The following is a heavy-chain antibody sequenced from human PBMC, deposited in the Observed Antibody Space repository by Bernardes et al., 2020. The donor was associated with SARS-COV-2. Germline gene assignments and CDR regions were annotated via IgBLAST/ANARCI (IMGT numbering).Heavy chain of an antibody. Sequence: GASLRLSCAASGFTFSSYGMHWVRQAPGKGLEWVAVISYDGSNKYYADSVKGRFTISRDNSKNTLYLQMNSLRAEDTAVYYCAKVFRPTTVVTSFDYWGQGTLVTVSS. CDR2: ISYDGSNK. CDR3: AKVFRPTTVVTSFDY. J-gene: IGHJ4*02. CDR1: GFTFSSYG. D-gene: IGHD4-17*01. V-gene: IGHV3-30*18.